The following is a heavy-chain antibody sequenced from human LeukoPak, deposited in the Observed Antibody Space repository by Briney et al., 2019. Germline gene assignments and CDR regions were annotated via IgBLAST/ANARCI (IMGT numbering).Heavy chain of an antibody. CDR1: GGSISSYY. CDR3: AGESYSNTWAYYNY. CDR2: IYYSGST. D-gene: IGHD6-13*01. Sequence: SETLSLTCTVSGGSISSYYWSWIRQPPGKGLEWIGYIYYSGSTNYNPSLKSRVTISIDTSKHQFSLKLSSVTAADTAVYYCAGESYSNTWAYYNYWGQGTLVTVSS. V-gene: IGHV4-59*08. J-gene: IGHJ4*02.